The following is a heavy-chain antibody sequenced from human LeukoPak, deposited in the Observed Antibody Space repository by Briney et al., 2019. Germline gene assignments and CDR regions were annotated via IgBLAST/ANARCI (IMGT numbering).Heavy chain of an antibody. CDR2: ISGDGTRT. CDR1: GFSFSSYA. CDR3: AKWPEGAMDYFDY. D-gene: IGHD3-16*01. Sequence: GGSLRLSCAASGFSFSSYAMTWARQAPVKGLEWVSAISGDGTRTYYADSVKGRFTISRDNSKNTLHLEMSSLRVEDTAIYYCAKWPEGAMDYFDYWGQGTLVTVSS. J-gene: IGHJ4*02. V-gene: IGHV3-23*01.